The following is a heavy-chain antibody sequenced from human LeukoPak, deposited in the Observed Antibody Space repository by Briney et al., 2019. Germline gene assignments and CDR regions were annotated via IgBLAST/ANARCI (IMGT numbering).Heavy chain of an antibody. Sequence: PGGSLRLSCAASGFTFSSYAMSWVRQAPGKGLEWVSAISGSGGRTYYADSVKGRFTISRDNSKNTLYLQMNSLRAEDTAVYYCAKAGSIAARPPIFDYWGQGTLVTVSS. CDR2: ISGSGGRT. D-gene: IGHD6-6*01. CDR1: GFTFSSYA. V-gene: IGHV3-23*01. CDR3: AKAGSIAARPPIFDY. J-gene: IGHJ4*02.